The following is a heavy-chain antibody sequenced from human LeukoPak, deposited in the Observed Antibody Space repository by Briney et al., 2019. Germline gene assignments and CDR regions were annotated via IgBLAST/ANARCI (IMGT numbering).Heavy chain of an antibody. CDR2: INHSGST. V-gene: IGHV4-34*01. CDR3: ARGPVLDYDSDGYYYFDY. CDR1: GGSFNDHW. D-gene: IGHD3-22*01. Sequence: SETLSLTCAVYGGSFNDHWWSWIRQPPGKGLEWIGEINHSGSTNYNPSLKSRVTISEDTSKNQFSLKLSSVTAADTAVYYCARGPVLDYDSDGYYYFDYWGQGTLVTVSS. J-gene: IGHJ4*02.